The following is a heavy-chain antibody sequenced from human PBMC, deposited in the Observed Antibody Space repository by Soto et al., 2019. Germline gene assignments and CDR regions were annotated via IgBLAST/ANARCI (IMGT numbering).Heavy chain of an antibody. CDR3: SGCSGGACHKNYGMDV. Sequence: EVHLVESGGGLVKPGGSLRLSCAVSGFTFSSCTMIWVRQAPGKGLEWVSSISPSSGHIYYADSVKGRFTISRDNAKNSLFLQMNSLRGEDTAVYYCSGCSGGACHKNYGMDVWGQGTTVTVSS. V-gene: IGHV3-21*06. J-gene: IGHJ6*02. CDR1: GFTFSSCT. D-gene: IGHD2-15*01. CDR2: ISPSSGHI.